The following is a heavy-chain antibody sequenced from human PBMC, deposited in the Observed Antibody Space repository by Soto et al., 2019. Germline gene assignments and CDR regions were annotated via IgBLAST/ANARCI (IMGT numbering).Heavy chain of an antibody. J-gene: IGHJ4*02. CDR3: AKGISGWFFDY. Sequence: QVQLVESGGGVVQPGRSLRLSCAASGFIFSSYGMHWARQAPGKGLEWVAVISYDGSNKYYADSVKGRFTISRDNSKNTLYLQMNSLRAEDTAVYYCAKGISGWFFDYWGQGTLVTVSS. CDR1: GFIFSSYG. V-gene: IGHV3-30*18. CDR2: ISYDGSNK. D-gene: IGHD6-19*01.